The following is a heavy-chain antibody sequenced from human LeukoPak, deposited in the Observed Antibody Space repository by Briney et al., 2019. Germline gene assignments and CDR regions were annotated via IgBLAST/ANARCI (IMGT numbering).Heavy chain of an antibody. V-gene: IGHV3-21*01. CDR2: ISSSSSYI. CDR3: ARSYNDYVWGSYRYRGYYYYMDV. CDR1: GFTFSSYS. Sequence: GGSLRLSCAASGFTFSSYSMNWVRQAPGKGLEWVSSISSSSSYIYYADSVKGRFTISRDNAKNSLYLQMNSLRAEDTAVYYCARSYNDYVWGSYRYRGYYYYMDVWGKGTTVTISS. J-gene: IGHJ6*03. D-gene: IGHD3-16*02.